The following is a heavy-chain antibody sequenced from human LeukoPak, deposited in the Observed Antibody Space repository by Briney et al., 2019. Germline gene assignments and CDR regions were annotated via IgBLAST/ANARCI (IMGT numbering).Heavy chain of an antibody. CDR3: ARGPPNYYYMDV. CDR1: GYTFTSYD. V-gene: IGHV1-8*01. Sequence: ASVKVSCKASGYTFTSYDINWVRQATGQGLAWMGWMNPNSGNTGYAQKFQGRVTMTRNTSISTAYMELSSLRSEDTAVYYCARGPPNYYYMDVWGKGTTVTVSS. J-gene: IGHJ6*03. CDR2: MNPNSGNT.